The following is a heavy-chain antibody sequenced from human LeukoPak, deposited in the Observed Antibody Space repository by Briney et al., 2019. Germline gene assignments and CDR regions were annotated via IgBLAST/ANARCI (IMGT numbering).Heavy chain of an antibody. V-gene: IGHV3-48*01. Sequence: GGSLRLSCAASGFTFSSYWMSWVRQAPGKGLEWVSYISSSSSTIYYADSVKGRFTISRDNAKNSLYLQMNSLRAEDTAVYYCASLWYGDYGSYWGQGTLVTVSS. J-gene: IGHJ4*02. CDR1: GFTFSSYW. CDR3: ASLWYGDYGSY. CDR2: ISSSSSTI. D-gene: IGHD4-17*01.